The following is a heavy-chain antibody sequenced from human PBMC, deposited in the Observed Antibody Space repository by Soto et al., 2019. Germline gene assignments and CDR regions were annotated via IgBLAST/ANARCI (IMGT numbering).Heavy chain of an antibody. Sequence: EVQLVESGGGLVQPGRSLRLSCTASGFTLDDYAMHWVRQAPGKGLEWVSGIGWNSATIGYADSVKGRFIISRDNAKSSLYLQMNSLRGEDTALYYCARRGYGGSEVGFDVWGQGTMLTVSS. D-gene: IGHD5-12*01. V-gene: IGHV3-9*01. CDR2: IGWNSATI. CDR1: GFTLDDYA. J-gene: IGHJ3*01. CDR3: ARRGYGGSEVGFDV.